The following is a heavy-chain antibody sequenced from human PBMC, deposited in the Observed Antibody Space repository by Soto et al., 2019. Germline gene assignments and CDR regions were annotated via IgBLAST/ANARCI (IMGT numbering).Heavy chain of an antibody. Sequence: EASVKVSCKASGYTFTNYYMHWVRQAPGQGLEWMGLINTSGGSTSYAQKFQGRVSMTSDTSTSTVYMELSSLRSEDTAVYYCARGVVAATSRKFDPWGQGTLVTVSS. CDR1: GYTFTNYY. CDR3: ARGVVAATSRKFDP. V-gene: IGHV1-46*01. J-gene: IGHJ5*02. D-gene: IGHD2-15*01. CDR2: INTSGGST.